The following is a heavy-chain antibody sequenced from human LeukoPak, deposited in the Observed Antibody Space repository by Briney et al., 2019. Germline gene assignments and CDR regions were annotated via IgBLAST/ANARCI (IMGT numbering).Heavy chain of an antibody. CDR3: ARRRHDSTSFDY. J-gene: IGHJ4*02. Sequence: PGRSLRLSCAASGFTFSSYAMHWVRQAPGKGLEWVANIKKDGSEKYYVDSVKGRFTISRDNAKNSLFLQMNSLRGEDTATYYCARRRHDSTSFDYWGQGTLVTVSS. D-gene: IGHD3-22*01. CDR2: IKKDGSEK. CDR1: GFTFSSYA. V-gene: IGHV3-7*01.